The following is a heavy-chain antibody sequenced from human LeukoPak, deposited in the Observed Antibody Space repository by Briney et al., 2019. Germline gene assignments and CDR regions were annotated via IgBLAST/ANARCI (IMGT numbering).Heavy chain of an antibody. CDR1: GFTFSSYS. Sequence: GGSLRLSCAASGFTFSSYSMNWVRQAPGKGLEWVSGIAWDSSTIGYVDSVKGRLTISRDNAKNSLYLRMNSLRPEDTALYFCVKGTVGGSRDDAFDIWGQGTMVTVSS. J-gene: IGHJ3*02. CDR3: VKGTVGGSRDDAFDI. D-gene: IGHD1-26*01. CDR2: IAWDSSTI. V-gene: IGHV3-9*01.